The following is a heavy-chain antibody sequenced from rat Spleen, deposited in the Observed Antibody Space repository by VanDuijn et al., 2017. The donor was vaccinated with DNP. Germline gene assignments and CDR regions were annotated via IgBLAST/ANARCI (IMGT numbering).Heavy chain of an antibody. CDR3: ARHTHGHYFDY. CDR2: IWAGGVT. Sequence: QVQLKESGPGLVQPSQTLSLTCTVSGLSLTSYHVSWVRQPPGKSLVWMGTIWAGGVTDYNSTIQSRLRISRDTSKSQVFLKMNSLQPEEIGTYYCARHTHGHYFDYWGQGVMVTVSS. J-gene: IGHJ2*01. D-gene: IGHD3-2*01. V-gene: IGHV2-72*01. CDR1: GLSLTSYH.